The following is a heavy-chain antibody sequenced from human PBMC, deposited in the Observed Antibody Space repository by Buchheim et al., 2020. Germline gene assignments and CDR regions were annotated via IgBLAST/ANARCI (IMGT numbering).Heavy chain of an antibody. CDR3: ASLRRDGYNSDY. CDR1: GFTFSSYA. CDR2: ISYDGSNK. Sequence: QVQLVESGGGVVQPGRSLRLSCAASGFTFSSYAMHWVRQAPGKGLEWVAVISYDGSNKYYADSVKGRFTISRDNSKNTLYLQMNSLRAEDTAVYYCASLRRDGYNSDYWGQGTL. D-gene: IGHD5-24*01. V-gene: IGHV3-30-3*01. J-gene: IGHJ4*02.